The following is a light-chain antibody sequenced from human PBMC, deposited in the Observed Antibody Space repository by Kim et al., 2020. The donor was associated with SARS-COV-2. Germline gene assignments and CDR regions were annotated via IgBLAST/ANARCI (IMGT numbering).Light chain of an antibody. Sequence: QPASISCKSSQSLLHSDGKISLYWYIQKPCQPPQLLIYEVSKRFSGVPERFSGSGSGTDFTLKISRVEAEDVGLYYCMQGLQRLYSFGQGTKLEI. CDR3: MQGLQRLYS. CDR1: QSLLHSDGKIS. V-gene: IGKV2D-29*01. CDR2: EVS. J-gene: IGKJ2*03.